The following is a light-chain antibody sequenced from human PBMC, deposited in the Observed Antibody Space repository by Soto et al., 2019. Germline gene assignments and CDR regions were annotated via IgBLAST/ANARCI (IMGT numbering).Light chain of an antibody. CDR3: QQYNNWPPWT. CDR1: QTVSGN. V-gene: IGKV3-15*01. Sequence: EIVMTQSPATLSVSPGERATVSCRASQTVSGNLAWYQQRPGQAPRLLMYGASTRATGIPARFSGGGSGTEFTLTISSLQSEDFAVYYCQQYNNWPPWTFGQGTKV. CDR2: GAS. J-gene: IGKJ1*01.